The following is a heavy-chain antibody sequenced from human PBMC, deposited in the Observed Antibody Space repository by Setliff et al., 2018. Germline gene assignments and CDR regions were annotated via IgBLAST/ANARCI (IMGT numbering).Heavy chain of an antibody. V-gene: IGHV3-21*01. CDR2: ISSSSTYI. Sequence: PGGSLRLSCAASGFSFSDFSMNWVRLAPGKGLEWVSSISSSSTYIFYADSVRGRFTVSRDNAKNSLYLQMNSLRAEDTAVYYCARGQQQLWPQADNYYMDVWGKGTTVTVSS. D-gene: IGHD5-18*01. CDR1: GFSFSDFS. J-gene: IGHJ6*03. CDR3: ARGQQQLWPQADNYYMDV.